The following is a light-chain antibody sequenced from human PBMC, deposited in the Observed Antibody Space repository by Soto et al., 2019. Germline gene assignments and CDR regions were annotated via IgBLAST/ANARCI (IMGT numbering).Light chain of an antibody. J-gene: IGKJ3*01. CDR1: QSIGKW. CDR3: QQYNIYPFT. Sequence: DIQMTQSPSTLSASVGDRVAITCRASQSIGKWLAWYEHKPGKVPKLLIHEASDLQKGVPSRFSGSGSGTAFILTISSLQPDDFATYYCQQYNIYPFTFGPGTKVDVK. CDR2: EAS. V-gene: IGKV1-5*03.